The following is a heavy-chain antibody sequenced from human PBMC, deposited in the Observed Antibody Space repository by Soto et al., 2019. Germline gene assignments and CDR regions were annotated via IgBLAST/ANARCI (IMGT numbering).Heavy chain of an antibody. CDR2: INHSGST. CDR1: GGSFSGYY. CDR3: ARDRVVPAAIPQPDGMDV. V-gene: IGHV4-34*01. D-gene: IGHD2-2*01. Sequence: PSETLSLTCAVYGGSFSGYYWSWIRQPPGKGLEWIGEINHSGSTNYNPSLKSRVTISVDTSKNQFSLKLSSVTAADTAVYYCARDRVVPAAIPQPDGMDVWGQGTTVTVSS. J-gene: IGHJ6*02.